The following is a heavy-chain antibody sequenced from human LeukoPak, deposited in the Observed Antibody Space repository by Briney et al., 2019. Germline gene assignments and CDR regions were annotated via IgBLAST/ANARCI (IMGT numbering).Heavy chain of an antibody. V-gene: IGHV3-33*01. J-gene: IGHJ4*02. CDR1: GFTFSSYG. Sequence: PGGSLRLSCAASGFTFSSYGMHWVRQAPGEGLEWVALIWYDGSNKYYADSVKGRFTISRDNSKNTLYLQMNSLRAEDTAVYYCARDRGYSYAHPLDYWGQGTLVTVSS. D-gene: IGHD5-18*01. CDR2: IWYDGSNK. CDR3: ARDRGYSYAHPLDY.